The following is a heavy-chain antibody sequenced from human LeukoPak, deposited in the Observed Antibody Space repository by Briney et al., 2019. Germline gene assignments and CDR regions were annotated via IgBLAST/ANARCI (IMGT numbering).Heavy chain of an antibody. Sequence: SETLSLTCTVSDSSISSTTYYWGWIRQPPGKGLVWIGSIYYSGSTYYNPSLKSRVTISVDTSKNQFSLKLTSVTAADTAVYYCARDRYSSGWEVDYYYYYMDVWGKGTTVTISS. CDR2: IYYSGST. CDR3: ARDRYSSGWEVDYYYYYMDV. J-gene: IGHJ6*03. CDR1: DSSISSTTYY. D-gene: IGHD6-19*01. V-gene: IGHV4-39*07.